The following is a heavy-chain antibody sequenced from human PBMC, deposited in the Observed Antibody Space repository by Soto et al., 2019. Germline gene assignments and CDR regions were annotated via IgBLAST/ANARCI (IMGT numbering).Heavy chain of an antibody. Sequence: PGGSLRLSCAASGFTFSDHYMDWVRQAPGKGLEWVGRIRNKAKSYTSEYGASVKGGFTISRDDSKKSLYLQMNSLKTEDTAVYYCARGATVTTNYYYGLDVWGQGTTVTVSS. D-gene: IGHD4-4*01. CDR3: ARGATVTTNYYYGLDV. V-gene: IGHV3-72*01. CDR1: GFTFSDHY. CDR2: IRNKAKSYTS. J-gene: IGHJ6*02.